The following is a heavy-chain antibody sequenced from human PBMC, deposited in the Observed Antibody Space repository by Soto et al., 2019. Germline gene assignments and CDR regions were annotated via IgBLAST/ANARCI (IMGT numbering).Heavy chain of an antibody. CDR3: ARVGRSSGWYELYYYYYYGMDV. CDR2: IIPIFGTA. D-gene: IGHD6-19*01. CDR1: GGTFSSYS. J-gene: IGHJ6*02. Sequence: SVKVSCKASGGTFSSYSISWVLQAPGQGLEWMGGIIPIFGTANYAQKFQGRVTITADESTSTAYMELSSLRSEDTAVYYCARVGRSSGWYELYYYYYYGMDVWGQGTTVTVSS. V-gene: IGHV1-69*13.